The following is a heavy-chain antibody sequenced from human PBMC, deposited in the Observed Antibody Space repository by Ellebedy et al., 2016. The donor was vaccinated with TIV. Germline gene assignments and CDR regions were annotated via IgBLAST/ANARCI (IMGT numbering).Heavy chain of an antibody. CDR2: IWYDGSNK. Sequence: GESLKISCAASGFTFSRYTIHWVRQAPGKGLEWVAVIWYDGSNKYYADSVKGRFTISRDNSKNTLYLQMNSLRAEDTAVYYCAKDDDISLTIRFDTWGQGTQVTVSS. V-gene: IGHV3-33*06. CDR1: GFTFSRYT. D-gene: IGHD3-9*01. J-gene: IGHJ5*02. CDR3: AKDDDISLTIRFDT.